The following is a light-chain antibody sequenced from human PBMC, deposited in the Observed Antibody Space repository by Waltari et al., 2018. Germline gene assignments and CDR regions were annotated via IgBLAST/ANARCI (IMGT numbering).Light chain of an antibody. CDR3: QQYYRSRT. J-gene: IGKJ1*01. Sequence: DIVMTQSPDSLAVYLGERATIHCKSNQSVFYRFDNKNYLAWYQHKPGQPPKLLFYWASTRESGVPDRFSASGSGTDFTLTINNLQAEDVAVYYCQQYYRSRTFGQGTKVEIK. V-gene: IGKV4-1*01. CDR1: QSVFYRFDNKNY. CDR2: WAS.